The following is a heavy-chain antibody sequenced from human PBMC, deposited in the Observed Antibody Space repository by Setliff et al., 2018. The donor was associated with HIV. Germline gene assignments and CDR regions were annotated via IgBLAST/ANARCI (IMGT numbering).Heavy chain of an antibody. D-gene: IGHD3-22*01. J-gene: IGHJ5*02. CDR2: IRPKGKSSTT. Sequence: PGGSLRLSCAASGFTLSDHYMDWVRQAPGKGPEWFGRIRPKGKSSTTEYAASGKGRFIMSRDDSKNSLYLQMNSLKTEDTAVYYCTRDRSRDYSDSSGYYHFFDPWGQGTLVTVSS. CDR1: GFTLSDHY. V-gene: IGHV3-72*01. CDR3: TRDRSRDYSDSSGYYHFFDP.